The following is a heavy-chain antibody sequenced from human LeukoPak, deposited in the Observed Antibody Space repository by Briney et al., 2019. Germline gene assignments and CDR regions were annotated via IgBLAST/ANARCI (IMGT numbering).Heavy chain of an antibody. CDR3: ARARYVNSFYAFDS. D-gene: IGHD3-9*01. CDR1: GGSISSYY. CDR2: LSKSGNT. V-gene: IGHV4-59*01. J-gene: IGHJ3*02. Sequence: KPSETLSLTCTVSGGSISSYYWSWIRLPPGKGLEWIGYLSKSGNTNYSPSLKSRVTIFGDTSKNQFFLKLSSVTAADTAMYYYARARYVNSFYAFDSWGQGTLVTVSS.